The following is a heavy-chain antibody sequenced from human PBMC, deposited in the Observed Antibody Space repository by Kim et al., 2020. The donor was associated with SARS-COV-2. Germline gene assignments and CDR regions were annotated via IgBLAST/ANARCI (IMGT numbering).Heavy chain of an antibody. D-gene: IGHD1-1*01. CDR2: IWHDGSNK. Sequence: GGSLRLSCVASGFSFSNYGMEWVRQAPGKGLEWVAVIWHDGSNKFYAQSVKGRFTISRDNSKNTLYLQMHSLTAEDTAVYFCARDRNIGSSYFDYWGQGTLVTVSS. J-gene: IGHJ4*02. CDR1: GFSFSNYG. V-gene: IGHV3-33*01. CDR3: ARDRNIGSSYFDY.